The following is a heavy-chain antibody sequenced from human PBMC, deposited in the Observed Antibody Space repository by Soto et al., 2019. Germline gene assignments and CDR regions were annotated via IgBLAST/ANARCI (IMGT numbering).Heavy chain of an antibody. CDR1: GGSISIAGYA. J-gene: IGHJ4*02. Sequence: SGTLALACTFSGGSISIAGYALTLIRQHPGKGLEWIGHIYYSGSTYYNPSLKSRVTISVDTSKNQFSLKLSSVTAADTAVYYCAREKRGYSGYDSHYFDYWGQGTLVTVSS. CDR2: IYYSGST. D-gene: IGHD5-12*01. V-gene: IGHV4-31*03. CDR3: AREKRGYSGYDSHYFDY.